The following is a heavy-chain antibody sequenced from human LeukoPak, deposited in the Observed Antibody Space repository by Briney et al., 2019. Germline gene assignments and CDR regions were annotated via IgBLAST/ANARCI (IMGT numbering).Heavy chain of an antibody. CDR3: AREWQLVLDY. CDR1: GYTLAGYY. Sequence: ASVKVSCKASGYTLAGYYLHWVRQAPGQGLEWMGRINPNSGGTNYAQKFQGRVTMTRDTSISTAYMELSRLRSDDTAVYYCAREWQLVLDYWGQGTLVTVSS. V-gene: IGHV1-2*06. D-gene: IGHD6-6*01. CDR2: INPNSGGT. J-gene: IGHJ4*02.